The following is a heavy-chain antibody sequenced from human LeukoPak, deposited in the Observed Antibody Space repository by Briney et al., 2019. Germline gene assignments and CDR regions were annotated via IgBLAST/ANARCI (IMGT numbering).Heavy chain of an antibody. CDR1: GFTVSTNY. D-gene: IGHD3-22*01. V-gene: IGHV3-53*01. J-gene: IGHJ4*02. Sequence: QTGGSLRLSCTASGFTVSTNYMSWVRQAPGKGLEWVSVINSGGTTYYADSVKGRFTISRDNSKNTLYLQMNNLRAGDTAFYYCAKSSYSDSSGFYREYYFDYWGQGTLVPVSS. CDR2: INSGGTT. CDR3: AKSSYSDSSGFYREYYFDY.